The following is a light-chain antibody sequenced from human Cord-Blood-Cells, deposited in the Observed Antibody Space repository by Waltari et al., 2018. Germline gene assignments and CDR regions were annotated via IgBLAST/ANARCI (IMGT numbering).Light chain of an antibody. CDR1: SSDDGGYNY. CDR3: SSYTSSRTRV. J-gene: IGLJ1*01. V-gene: IGLV2-14*01. CDR2: DVS. Sequence: QSALTQPASVSGSPGQSITISCTGTSSDDGGYNYVPWYQQHPGKAPKLMIYDVSNRPSGVSNRFSGSKSGNTASLTISGLQAEDEADYYCSSYTSSRTRVFGTGTKVTVL.